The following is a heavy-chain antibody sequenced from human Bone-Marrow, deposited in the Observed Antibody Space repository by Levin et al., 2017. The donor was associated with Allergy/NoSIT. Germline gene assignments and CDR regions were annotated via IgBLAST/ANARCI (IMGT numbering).Heavy chain of an antibody. J-gene: IGHJ4*02. CDR1: GFSLSTNGVG. V-gene: IGHV2-5*02. Sequence: SGPTLVKPTQTLTLTCTFSGFSLSTNGVGVGWIRRPPGEALEWLALIYWDDDKRYSPSLKSRLTITKDTSKNQVVLTMTNMDPVDTGTYYCAYFHFYILTDYPPAWWNWGQGTLVTVSS. CDR3: AYFHFYILTDYPPAWWN. D-gene: IGHD3-9*01. CDR2: IYWDDDK.